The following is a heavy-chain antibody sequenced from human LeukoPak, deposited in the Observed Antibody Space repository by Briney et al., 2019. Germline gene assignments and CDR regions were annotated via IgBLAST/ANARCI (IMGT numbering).Heavy chain of an antibody. J-gene: IGHJ4*02. Sequence: SETLSLTCTVSGGSIGDYYWSWLRQPPGKTLEWIGYNYNRGSAKSNPSLKSRVTISVDTAKNQFSLRLTSVTAADTAVYFCARGDYGDSNFWGRGILVTVS. CDR3: ARGDYGDSNF. D-gene: IGHD4-17*01. CDR1: GGSIGDYY. CDR2: NYNRGSA. V-gene: IGHV4-59*01.